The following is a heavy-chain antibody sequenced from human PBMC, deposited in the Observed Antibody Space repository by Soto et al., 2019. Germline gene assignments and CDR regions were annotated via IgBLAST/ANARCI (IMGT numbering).Heavy chain of an antibody. D-gene: IGHD5-18*01. Sequence: ASVKVSCKASGYTFTSYGISWVRQAPGQGLEWMGWISAYNGNTNYAQKLQGRVTMTTDTSTSTAYMELRSLRSDDTAVYYCASAEVSYSYGRDYFDYWGQGTLVTVSS. CDR3: ASAEVSYSYGRDYFDY. CDR2: ISAYNGNT. CDR1: GYTFTSYG. V-gene: IGHV1-18*01. J-gene: IGHJ4*02.